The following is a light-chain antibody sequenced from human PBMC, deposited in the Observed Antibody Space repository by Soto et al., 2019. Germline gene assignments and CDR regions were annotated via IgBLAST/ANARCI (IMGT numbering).Light chain of an antibody. V-gene: IGKV3-15*01. CDR1: QSVSSN. J-gene: IGKJ1*01. Sequence: EIVMTQSPATLSVSPGERATLSCRASQSVSSNLAWYQQKPGLPPRLLTYDASTRATGIPARFSGSGSGTDFTLTISSLQSQDFAVYYCQQYNKWPRTFGQGTKVDIK. CDR2: DAS. CDR3: QQYNKWPRT.